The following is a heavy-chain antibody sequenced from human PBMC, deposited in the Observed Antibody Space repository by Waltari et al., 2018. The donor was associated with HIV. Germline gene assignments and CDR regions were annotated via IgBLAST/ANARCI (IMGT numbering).Heavy chain of an antibody. D-gene: IGHD3-3*01. V-gene: IGHV3-9*01. CDR3: AKGGSHLTIFEAWFDS. CDR1: GFTFADYP. CDR2: ISWNSGIT. J-gene: IGHJ5*01. Sequence: EVQLVESGGGLVQPGRSLRLSCAASGFTFADYPSHWVRQSPGKGLEWVSGISWNSGITDYGDSVKGRFTISRDNAKNSLYLQMNSLTVEDTAFYYCAKGGSHLTIFEAWFDSWGQGTLVTVSS.